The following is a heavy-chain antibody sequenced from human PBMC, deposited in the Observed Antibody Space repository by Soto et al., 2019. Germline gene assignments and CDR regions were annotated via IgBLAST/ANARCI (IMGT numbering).Heavy chain of an antibody. CDR2: ITSSSSYI. V-gene: IGHV3-21*01. CDR1: GFTFSLYS. D-gene: IGHD3-22*01. CDR3: VRARSTDSRHDY. Sequence: PGGSLRLSCAASGFTFSLYSMIWVRQAPGKGLEWVASITSSSSYIYYEDSLKGRFTISRDNAKNSLFLQLDSLRAEDTAVYFFVRARSTDSRHDYWGQGSLVTVSS. J-gene: IGHJ4*02.